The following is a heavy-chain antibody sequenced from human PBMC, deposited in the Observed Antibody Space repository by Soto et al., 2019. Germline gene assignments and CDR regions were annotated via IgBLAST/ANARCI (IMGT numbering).Heavy chain of an antibody. V-gene: IGHV1-2*04. CDR3: AGSGVRPDAFDI. D-gene: IGHD3-10*01. CDR1: GYTFTGYY. Sequence: QVQLVQSGAEVKKPGASVKVSCKASGYTFTGYYMHWVRQAPGQGLEWMGWINPNSGGTNYAQKFEGWVTRTRDTSISTAYLELSRRRSDDTAVYYWAGSGVRPDAFDIWGQGTIVTVSS. J-gene: IGHJ3*02. CDR2: INPNSGGT.